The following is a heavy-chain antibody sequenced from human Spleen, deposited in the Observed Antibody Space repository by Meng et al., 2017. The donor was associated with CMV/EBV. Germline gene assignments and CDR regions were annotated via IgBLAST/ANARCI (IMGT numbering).Heavy chain of an antibody. Sequence: GGSLRLSCAASGFTVSSNEMSWVRQAPGKGLEWVSSISGGSTYYADSRKGRFTISRDNSKNTLYLQMNSLRAEDTAVYYCARGLSSSPNWFDPWGQGTLVTVSS. CDR1: GFTVSSNE. D-gene: IGHD6-6*01. CDR2: ISGGST. J-gene: IGHJ5*02. CDR3: ARGLSSSPNWFDP. V-gene: IGHV3-38-3*01.